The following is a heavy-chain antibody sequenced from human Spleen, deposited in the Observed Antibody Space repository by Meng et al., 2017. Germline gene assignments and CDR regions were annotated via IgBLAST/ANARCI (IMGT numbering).Heavy chain of an antibody. J-gene: IGHJ4*02. V-gene: IGHV4-31*03. Sequence: QLQLQESGSGLLKPSQTLSLTCTVSGGSITSGAYYWSWIRQLPGKGLEWIGYIYYSGSTYYSPSLKSRVTISVDTSKNQFSLKLSSVTAADSAVYYCARNWGGDGYNYRGYFDYWGQGTLVTVSS. CDR1: GGSITSGAYY. CDR2: IYYSGST. CDR3: ARNWGGDGYNYRGYFDY. D-gene: IGHD5-24*01.